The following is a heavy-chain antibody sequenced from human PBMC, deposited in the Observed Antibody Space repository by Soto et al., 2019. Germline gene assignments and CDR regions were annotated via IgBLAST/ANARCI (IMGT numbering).Heavy chain of an antibody. CDR1: GFTFSNAW. V-gene: IGHV3-15*01. Sequence: PVGSLRLSCAASGFTFSNAWMSWVRQAPGKGLEWVGRIKSKTDGGTTDYAAPVKGRFTISRDDSKNTLYLQMNSLKTEDTAVYYCTTDRFVVVVAASPYYYYGMDVWGQGTTVTVSS. CDR3: TTDRFVVVVAASPYYYYGMDV. D-gene: IGHD2-15*01. CDR2: IKSKTDGGTT. J-gene: IGHJ6*02.